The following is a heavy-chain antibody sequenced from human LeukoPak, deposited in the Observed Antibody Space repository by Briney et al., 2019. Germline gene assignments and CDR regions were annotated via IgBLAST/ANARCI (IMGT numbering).Heavy chain of an antibody. CDR1: GGSISSSSYY. D-gene: IGHD3-22*01. J-gene: IGHJ4*02. Sequence: LSLTCTVSGGSISSSSYYWGWIRQAPGKGLEWVSYISSSGSTIYYADSVKGRFTISRDNAKNSLYLQMNSLRAEDTAVYYCARDRGYYYDSSAPGYWGQGTLVTVSS. V-gene: IGHV3-11*04. CDR3: ARDRGYYYDSSAPGY. CDR2: ISSSGSTI.